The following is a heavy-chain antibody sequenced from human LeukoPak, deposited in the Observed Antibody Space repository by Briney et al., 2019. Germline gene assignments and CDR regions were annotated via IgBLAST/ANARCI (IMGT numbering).Heavy chain of an antibody. J-gene: IGHJ4*02. CDR1: GFTFSSYG. CDR2: IWYDGSNK. V-gene: IGHV3-33*06. CDR3: AKDRDRVAAAGLFDY. Sequence: PGRSLRLSCAASGFTFSSYGMHWVRQAPGKGLEWVAVIWYDGSNKYYADSLKGRFTISRDNSKNTLYLQMNSLRAEDTAVYYCAKDRDRVAAAGLFDYWGQGTLVTVSS. D-gene: IGHD6-13*01.